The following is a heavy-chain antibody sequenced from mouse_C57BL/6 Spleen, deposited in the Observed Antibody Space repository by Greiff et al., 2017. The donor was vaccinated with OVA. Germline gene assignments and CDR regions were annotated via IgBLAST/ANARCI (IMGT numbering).Heavy chain of an antibody. D-gene: IGHD3-2*02. Sequence: QVQLQQSGAELVRPGTSVKVSCKASGYAFTNYLIEWVKQRPGQGLEWIGVINPGSGGTNYNEKFKGKATLTADKSSSTDYLQLSSLTSEDSAVYFCARGVSGHAMDYWGPGTSVTVSS. J-gene: IGHJ4*01. CDR2: INPGSGGT. CDR3: ARGVSGHAMDY. CDR1: GYAFTNYL. V-gene: IGHV1-54*01.